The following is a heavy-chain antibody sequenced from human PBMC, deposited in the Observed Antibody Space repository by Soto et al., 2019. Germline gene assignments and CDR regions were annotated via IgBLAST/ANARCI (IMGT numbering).Heavy chain of an antibody. CDR2: IYGDDGK. CDR3: AHDGAFDYSYYGLDV. Sequence: GATLVNPTRTLWLNCTCWGLSLINRGVGGSWIREPRGKTREWQALIYGDDGKRYRPYLGHRLNITKDNSKIPVVLKMTNMDPEDTATYFCAHDGAFDYSYYGLDVWGQGTTVTVSS. D-gene: IGHD3-3*02. V-gene: IGHV2-5*02. J-gene: IGHJ6*02. CDR1: GLSLINRGVG.